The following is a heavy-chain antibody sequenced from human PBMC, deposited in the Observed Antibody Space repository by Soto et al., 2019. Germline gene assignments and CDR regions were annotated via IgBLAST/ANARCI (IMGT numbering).Heavy chain of an antibody. D-gene: IGHD3-9*01. Sequence: SVKVSCKASGGTFSSYAISWVRQAPGQGLEWMGGIIPIFGTANYAQKFQGRVTITADESTSTAYMGLSSLRPEDTAVYYCARDTVYDILTGYQLPYYFDYWGQGTLVTVSS. CDR2: IIPIFGTA. V-gene: IGHV1-69*13. CDR3: ARDTVYDILTGYQLPYYFDY. CDR1: GGTFSSYA. J-gene: IGHJ4*02.